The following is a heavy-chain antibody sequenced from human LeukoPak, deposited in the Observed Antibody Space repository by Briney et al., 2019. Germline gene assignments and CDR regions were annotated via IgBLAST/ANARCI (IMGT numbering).Heavy chain of an antibody. J-gene: IGHJ6*02. CDR2: VNRDGSET. CDR1: GFTFSSYG. V-gene: IGHV3-7*03. CDR3: ARNNGMDV. Sequence: HPGRSLRLSCAASGFTFSSYGMHWVRQVPGRGPEWVANVNRDGSETYYLDSVKGRFTISKDNAKNSLYLQMNSLRAEDTALYHCARNNGMDVWGQGTTVIVSS.